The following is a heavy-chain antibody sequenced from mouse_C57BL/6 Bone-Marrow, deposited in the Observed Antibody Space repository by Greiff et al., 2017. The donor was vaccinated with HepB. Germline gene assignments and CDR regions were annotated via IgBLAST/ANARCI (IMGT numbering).Heavy chain of an antibody. CDR1: GFTFNTYA. Sequence: EVNVVESGGGLVQPKGSLKLSCAASGFTFNTYAMHWVRQAPGKGLEWVARIRSKSSNYATYYADSVKDRFTISRDDSQSMLDLQMNNMKTEDTAMYYCVRGPGYHYLDYWGQGTSVTVSS. V-gene: IGHV10-3*01. D-gene: IGHD2-2*01. CDR2: IRSKSSNYAT. J-gene: IGHJ4*01. CDR3: VRGPGYHYLDY.